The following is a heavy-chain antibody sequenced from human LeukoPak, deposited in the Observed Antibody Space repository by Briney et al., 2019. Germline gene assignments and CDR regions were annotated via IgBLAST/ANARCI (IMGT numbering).Heavy chain of an antibody. CDR1: GFIFSNYA. V-gene: IGHV3-64D*06. Sequence: PGVSVTLSCSASGFIFSNYAMLWLRQAPGKELEYVSAISSNGGSNYYADYVKGRFTISRDNSKDTLYLQMRSLRDEDTAVYYCVKGKGIAVTSLDYWGQGTLVTVSS. J-gene: IGHJ4*02. D-gene: IGHD6-19*01. CDR3: VKGKGIAVTSLDY. CDR2: ISSNGGSN.